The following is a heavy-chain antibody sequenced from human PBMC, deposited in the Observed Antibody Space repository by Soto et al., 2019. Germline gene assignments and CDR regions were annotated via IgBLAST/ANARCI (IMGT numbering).Heavy chain of an antibody. Sequence: EVQLVESGGGLVQPGGSLRLSCAASGFTVSSNYMSWVRQAPGKGLEWVSVIYSGGSTYYADSVKGRFTISRDNSENTLYLQMTSLRAEDTAVYYCARVDSRYSYGRFYWYFDLWGRGTLVTVSS. V-gene: IGHV3-66*01. D-gene: IGHD5-18*01. J-gene: IGHJ2*01. CDR3: ARVDSRYSYGRFYWYFDL. CDR1: GFTVSSNY. CDR2: IYSGGST.